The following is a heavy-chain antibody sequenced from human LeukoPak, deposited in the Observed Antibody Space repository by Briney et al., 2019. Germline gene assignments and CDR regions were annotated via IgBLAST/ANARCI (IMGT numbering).Heavy chain of an antibody. D-gene: IGHD3-22*01. V-gene: IGHV1-18*01. CDR3: ARYRLSDSPINWFDP. J-gene: IGHJ5*02. Sequence: ASVKVSCKASGYSYSSFGITRVRQAPGQGREWMGWISAYTGNAEYAHKFQGRVTLTTDTSTNTAYMELGSLMSDDTAVYYCARYRLSDSPINWFDPWGQGTLVTVSS. CDR1: GYSYSSFG. CDR2: ISAYTGNA.